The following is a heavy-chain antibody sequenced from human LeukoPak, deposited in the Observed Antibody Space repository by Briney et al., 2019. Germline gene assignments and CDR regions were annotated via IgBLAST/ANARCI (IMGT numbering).Heavy chain of an antibody. CDR3: AIQTVTTTRSRFDY. V-gene: IGHV3-21*04. CDR1: GFTFSSYS. D-gene: IGHD4-17*01. CDR2: ISSSSSYI. J-gene: IGHJ4*02. Sequence: GGSLRLSCAASGFTFSSYSMNWVRQAPGKGLEWVSSISSSSSYIYYADSVKGRFTISRDNSKNTLYLQMNSLRAEDTAVYYCAIQTVTTTRSRFDYWGQGTLVTASS.